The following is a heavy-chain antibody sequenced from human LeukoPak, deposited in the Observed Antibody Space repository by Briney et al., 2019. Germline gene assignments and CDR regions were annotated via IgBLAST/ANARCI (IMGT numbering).Heavy chain of an antibody. J-gene: IGHJ4*02. V-gene: IGHV4-31*03. CDR3: ARGDDSSGYYSYYFDY. Sequence: SETLSLTCTVSGGSISSGGYYWSWIRQHPGKGLEWIGYIYYSGSTYYNPSLKSRVTISVDTSKNQFSLKLSSVTAADTAVYYCARGDDSSGYYSYYFDYWGQGTLVTVSS. D-gene: IGHD3-22*01. CDR1: GGSISSGGYY. CDR2: IYYSGST.